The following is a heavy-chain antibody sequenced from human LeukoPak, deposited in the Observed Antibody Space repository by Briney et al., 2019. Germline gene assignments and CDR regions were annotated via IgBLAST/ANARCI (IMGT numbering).Heavy chain of an antibody. J-gene: IGHJ3*02. CDR2: IYYRGST. V-gene: IGHV4-59*01. CDR1: GGSISNYF. D-gene: IGHD2/OR15-2a*01. CDR3: ARKNDFEI. Sequence: SETLSLTCTVSGGSISNYFWSWIRQPPGKGLEWIGYIYYRGSTNYNPSLKSRVTISVDLSKGQFSLRLTSVTAADTAVYYCARKNDFEIWGQGTLVTVSS.